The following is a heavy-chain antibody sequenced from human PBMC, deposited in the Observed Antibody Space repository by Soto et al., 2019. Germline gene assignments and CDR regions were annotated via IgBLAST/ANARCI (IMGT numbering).Heavy chain of an antibody. CDR1: GYTFTSHY. J-gene: IGHJ5*02. D-gene: IGHD6-13*01. CDR3: AKVGRAAAGTRGWFDP. CDR2: INPSGGST. V-gene: IGHV1-46*01. Sequence: ASVKVSCKASGYTFTSHYMHWVRQAPGQGLEWMGIINPSGGSTSYAQKFQGRVTMTRDTSTSTVYMELSSLRSEDTAVYYCAKVGRAAAGTRGWFDPWGQGTLVTVSS.